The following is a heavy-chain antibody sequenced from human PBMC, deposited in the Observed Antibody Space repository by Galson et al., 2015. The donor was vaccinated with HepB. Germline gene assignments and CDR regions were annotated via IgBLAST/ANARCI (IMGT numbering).Heavy chain of an antibody. Sequence: SETLSLTCTVSGTSISRGNWWTWVRHSPGNGLEWIGEVFHTGSTNYNPSLESRVSISVDTSENQLSLTLNSVTAADTAVYYCARDNVAVAANLDYWGQGTQVTVSS. CDR1: GTSISRGNW. D-gene: IGHD2-15*01. CDR3: ARDNVAVAANLDY. V-gene: IGHV4-4*02. J-gene: IGHJ4*02. CDR2: VFHTGST.